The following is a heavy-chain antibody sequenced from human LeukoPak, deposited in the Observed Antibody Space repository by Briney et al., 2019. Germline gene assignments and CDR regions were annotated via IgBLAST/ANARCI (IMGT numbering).Heavy chain of an antibody. J-gene: IGHJ4*02. CDR3: ARARPHLRVGVKDY. CDR1: GGSFRGYY. D-gene: IGHD1-26*01. CDR2: INHSGST. V-gene: IGHV4-34*01. Sequence: PSETLSLTCAVYGGSFRGYYWSWIRQPPGKGLEWIGEINHSGSTNYNPSLKSRVTISVDTSKNQFSLNLSSVTAADMAVYYCARARPHLRVGVKDYWGQGSLVTVSS.